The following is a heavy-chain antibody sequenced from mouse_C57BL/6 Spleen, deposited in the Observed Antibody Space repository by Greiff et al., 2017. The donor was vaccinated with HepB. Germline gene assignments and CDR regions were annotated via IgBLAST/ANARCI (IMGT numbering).Heavy chain of an antibody. CDR2: INPNYGTT. CDR1: GYSFPDYN. Sequence: VPLQQSGPALVKPGASVKISCKASGYSFPDYNMNWVKQSNGKSLEWIGVINPNYGTTSYNQKFKGKATLTVDQSSSTAYMQLNSLTSEDSAVYYCARRGGSSYGWYFDVWGTGTPVTVSS. CDR3: ARRGGSSYGWYFDV. D-gene: IGHD1-1*01. V-gene: IGHV1-39*01. J-gene: IGHJ1*03.